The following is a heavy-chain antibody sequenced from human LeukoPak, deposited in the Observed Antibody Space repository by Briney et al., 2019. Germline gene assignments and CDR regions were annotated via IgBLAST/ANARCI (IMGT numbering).Heavy chain of an antibody. J-gene: IGHJ4*02. Sequence: PGGSLRLSCAASGFTLSRYWMHWVRQAPGKGLMWVSRISPDGSTTLYADSVKGRITISRDNAKNTLYLQMNSLGAEDTAVYYCTTVLSSNRRNLCDYWGQGTRFTVSS. V-gene: IGHV3-74*03. CDR3: TTVLSSNRRNLCDY. D-gene: IGHD6-13*01. CDR1: GFTLSRYW. CDR2: ISPDGSTT.